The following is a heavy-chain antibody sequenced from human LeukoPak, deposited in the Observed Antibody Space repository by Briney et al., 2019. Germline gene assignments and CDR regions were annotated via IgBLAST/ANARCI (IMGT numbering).Heavy chain of an antibody. V-gene: IGHV3-21*01. CDR2: ISSSGTYI. CDR1: GFTFSSYS. J-gene: IGHJ4*02. CDR3: ARMNYVSTGWGAPFDY. Sequence: GGSLRLSCAASGFTFSSYSMNWVRQAPGKGLEWVSSISSSGTYIYYRDSVKGRFTISRDNAKNSLYLQMNSLRAEDTAVYYCARMNYVSTGWGAPFDYWGQGTLVTVSS. D-gene: IGHD1-7*01.